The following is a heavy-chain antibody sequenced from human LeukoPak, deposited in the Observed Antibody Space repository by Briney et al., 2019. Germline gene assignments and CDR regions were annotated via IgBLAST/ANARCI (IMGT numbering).Heavy chain of an antibody. J-gene: IGHJ4*02. CDR2: ISSSSSTI. Sequence: GGSLRLSCAASGFTFSSYSMNWVRQAPGKGLEWVSYISSSSSTIYYADSVKGRFTISRDNAKNSLYLQMNSLRVEDTAVYYCARTQIAVAGRFHFDYWGQGTLVTVSS. D-gene: IGHD6-19*01. CDR3: ARTQIAVAGRFHFDY. CDR1: GFTFSSYS. V-gene: IGHV3-48*01.